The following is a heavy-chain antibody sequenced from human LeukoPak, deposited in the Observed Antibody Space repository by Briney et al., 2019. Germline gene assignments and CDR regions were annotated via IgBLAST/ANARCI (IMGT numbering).Heavy chain of an antibody. CDR1: GYTFTSYY. CDR3: ARVPPYSRSWYYFDN. CDR2: INPNCGGT. V-gene: IGHV1-2*02. D-gene: IGHD6-13*01. Sequence: ASVKVSCKASGYTFTSYYMHWVRQAPGQGLEWMGWINPNCGGTRYAQKFQGRVTVTRDTSITTAYMELSRLTSDDTAVYYCARVPPYSRSWYYFDNWGQGSLVTVSS. J-gene: IGHJ4*02.